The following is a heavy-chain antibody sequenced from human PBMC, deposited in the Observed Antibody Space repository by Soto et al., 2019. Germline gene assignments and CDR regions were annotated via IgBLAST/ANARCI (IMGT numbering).Heavy chain of an antibody. CDR2: ISGSGGST. Sequence: EVQLLESGGGLVQPGGSLRLSCAASGFTFNTYAMSWVRQAPGKGLEWVSDISGSGGSTYYADSVKGRFTISRDNSKNTLYLQMTSLRAEDTAVYYCAKEPYYYSSGTSQSWFDPWGQGTLVTVSS. J-gene: IGHJ5*02. D-gene: IGHD3-10*01. V-gene: IGHV3-23*01. CDR3: AKEPYYYSSGTSQSWFDP. CDR1: GFTFNTYA.